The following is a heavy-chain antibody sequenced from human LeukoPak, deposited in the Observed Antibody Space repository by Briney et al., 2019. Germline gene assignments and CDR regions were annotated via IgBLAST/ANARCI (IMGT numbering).Heavy chain of an antibody. CDR1: GYTFTGYY. D-gene: IGHD2-15*01. CDR2: INPNSGGT. Sequence: ASVKVSCKASGYTFTGYYMHWVRQAPGQGVEWMGWINPNSGGTNYAQKFQGRVTMTRDTSISTAYMELSRLRSDDTALYYCASFIVVVVAAFDAFDIWGQGTMVTVSS. V-gene: IGHV1-2*02. J-gene: IGHJ3*02. CDR3: ASFIVVVVAAFDAFDI.